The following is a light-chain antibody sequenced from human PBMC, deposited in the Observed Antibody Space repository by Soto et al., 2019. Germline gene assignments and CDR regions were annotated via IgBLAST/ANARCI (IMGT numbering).Light chain of an antibody. Sequence: DFQMTQSPSSLSASVGDRVTITCRASQDISDHLAWYQHKPGKVPKLLMYEASTLPSGVTSRLSGGGSGTDFTLTISSLQPEDVATYYCQKYNRTPRTFGQGTKVE. V-gene: IGKV1-27*01. CDR1: QDISDH. CDR2: EAS. CDR3: QKYNRTPRT. J-gene: IGKJ1*01.